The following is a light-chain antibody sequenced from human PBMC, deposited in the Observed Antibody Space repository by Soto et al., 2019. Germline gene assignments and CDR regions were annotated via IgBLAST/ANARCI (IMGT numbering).Light chain of an antibody. CDR2: DAS. V-gene: IGKV3-15*01. J-gene: IGKJ4*01. CDR3: HQYYKWPLT. Sequence: EIVMTQSPATLSVSPGERVTLSCRASQSAISNLAWYQQKPGQTPRLLIYDASTRATDIPARFSGSVSGTDFTLTISSLLSEDFAVYYCHQYYKWPLTFGGGTKVDIK. CDR1: QSAISN.